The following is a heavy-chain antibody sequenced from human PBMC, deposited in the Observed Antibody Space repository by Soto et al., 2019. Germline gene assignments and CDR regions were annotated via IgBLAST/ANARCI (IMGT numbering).Heavy chain of an antibody. D-gene: IGHD2-15*01. Sequence: QVQLQESGPGLVKPSETLSLTCTVYGGSISSYYWSWIRQPPGKGLEWIGYIYYSGSTNYNPSLKSRVTISVDTSKNQFSLKLSSVTAADTAVYYCATTSLPRYCSGGSCYSVAYFDYWGQGTLVTVSS. CDR3: ATTSLPRYCSGGSCYSVAYFDY. J-gene: IGHJ4*02. V-gene: IGHV4-59*01. CDR1: GGSISSYY. CDR2: IYYSGST.